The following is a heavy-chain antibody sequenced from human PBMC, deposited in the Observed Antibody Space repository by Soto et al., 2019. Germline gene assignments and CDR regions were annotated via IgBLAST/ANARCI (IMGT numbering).Heavy chain of an antibody. V-gene: IGHV3-23*01. J-gene: IGHJ3*02. CDR3: AKDIPSAYDSSGYPDAFDI. CDR2: ISGSGGST. D-gene: IGHD3-22*01. Sequence: EVQLLESGGGLVQPGGSLRLSCAASGFTFSSYAMSWVRQAPGKGLEWVSAISGSGGSTYYADSVKGRFTISRDNSKNTLYLQMNGLRAEDTAVYYCAKDIPSAYDSSGYPDAFDIWGQGTMVTVSS. CDR1: GFTFSSYA.